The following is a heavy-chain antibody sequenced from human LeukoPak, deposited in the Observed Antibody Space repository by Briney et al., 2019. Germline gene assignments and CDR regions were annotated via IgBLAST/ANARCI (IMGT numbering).Heavy chain of an antibody. V-gene: IGHV3-20*04. CDR3: GREFPPSCQLLSIRAFDI. Sequence: PGGSLRLSCAASGFTFDGYGMSWVRQAPGKGLVWVSGINCNGGSTGYADSVKGRFTISRDNAKNSLYLQMNSLRAEDTAVYYCGREFPPSCQLLSIRAFDIWGQGTMVTVSS. CDR2: INCNGGST. CDR1: GFTFDGYG. J-gene: IGHJ3*02. D-gene: IGHD2-2*01.